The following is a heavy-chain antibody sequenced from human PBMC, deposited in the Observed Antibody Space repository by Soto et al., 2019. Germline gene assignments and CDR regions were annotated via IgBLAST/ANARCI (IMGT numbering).Heavy chain of an antibody. CDR3: ASGGVGRYCSSSSCYTWVFDY. CDR2: INSDGSST. J-gene: IGHJ4*02. CDR1: GFTFSNYW. Sequence: PVGSLRLSCAASGFTFSNYWMHWVRQAPGKGLVWVSRINSDGSSTSYADSVKGRFTISRDNAKNTLSLQMNSLRADDTAVYYCASGGVGRYCSSSSCYTWVFDYWGQGTLVTVSS. V-gene: IGHV3-74*01. D-gene: IGHD2-2*02.